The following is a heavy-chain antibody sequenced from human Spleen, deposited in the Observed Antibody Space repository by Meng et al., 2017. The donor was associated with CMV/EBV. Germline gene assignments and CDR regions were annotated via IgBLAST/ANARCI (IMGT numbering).Heavy chain of an antibody. Sequence: GGPLRLSCAASGFIFGSFAMTWVRQAPGKGLEWVSTLSGSGGSTYYADSVKGRFIISGDSSTNTVFLQMNSLRAEDTAVYYCAKEPRSWYGGDGFDVWGHGTMVTVSS. J-gene: IGHJ3*01. CDR2: LSGSGGST. CDR1: GFIFGSFA. D-gene: IGHD6-13*01. CDR3: AKEPRSWYGGDGFDV. V-gene: IGHV3-23*01.